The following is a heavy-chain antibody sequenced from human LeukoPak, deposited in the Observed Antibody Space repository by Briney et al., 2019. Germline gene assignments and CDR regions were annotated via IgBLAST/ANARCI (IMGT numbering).Heavy chain of an antibody. D-gene: IGHD4-17*01. V-gene: IGHV4-59*01. CDR2: IYYSGST. Sequence: SETLSLTCTVSGVSFSDYYWSWIRQPPGKGLEWIGYIYYSGSTNYNPSLKSRVNISVDTPRNQFSLILRSMTAADTAVYYCATAPTHDYGDVWGEGTLVTVSS. CDR3: ATAPTHDYGDV. CDR1: GVSFSDYY. J-gene: IGHJ4*02.